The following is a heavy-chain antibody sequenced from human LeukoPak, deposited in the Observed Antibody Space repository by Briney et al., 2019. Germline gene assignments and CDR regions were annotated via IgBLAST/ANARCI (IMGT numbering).Heavy chain of an antibody. CDR3: ARASSPYSSSWYYFDY. CDR2: INPNSGGT. J-gene: IGHJ4*02. D-gene: IGHD6-13*01. Sequence: ASVTVSCKASGYTFTGYYMHWVRQAPGQGLEWMGWINPNSGGTNYAQKFQGRVTMTRDTSISTAYMELSRLRSDDTAVYYCARASSPYSSSWYYFDYGGQGTLVTVSS. V-gene: IGHV1-2*02. CDR1: GYTFTGYY.